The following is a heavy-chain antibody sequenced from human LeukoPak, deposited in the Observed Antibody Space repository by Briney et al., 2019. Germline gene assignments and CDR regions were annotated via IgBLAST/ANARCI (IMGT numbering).Heavy chain of an antibody. J-gene: IGHJ6*02. Sequence: SMKVTFIAAGYTFTVYYMHVVREAPAQGLEWVGWINPNGGGTNYAQKFEGRLIMIREASISKAYLELSRLRTDDTAVYYFARTYYYVSSCYSGHYYGMDVWGRGTTVTVS. CDR1: GYTFTVYY. CDR2: INPNGGGT. V-gene: IGHV1-2*02. CDR3: ARTYYYVSSCYSGHYYGMDV. D-gene: IGHD3-22*01.